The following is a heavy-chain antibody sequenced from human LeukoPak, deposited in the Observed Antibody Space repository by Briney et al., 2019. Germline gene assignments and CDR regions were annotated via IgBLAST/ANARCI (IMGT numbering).Heavy chain of an antibody. CDR1: GYTFTSYA. V-gene: IGHV1-3*01. CDR2: INAGNGNT. D-gene: IGHD1-1*01. CDR3: AGGTANKIFSRQLNWFDP. J-gene: IGHJ5*02. Sequence: GASVKVSCKASGYTFTSYAMHWVRQAPGQRLEWMGWINAGNGNTKYSQKFQGRVTVTRDTSASTAYMELSSLRSEDTAVYYCAGGTANKIFSRQLNWFDPWGQGTLVTVSS.